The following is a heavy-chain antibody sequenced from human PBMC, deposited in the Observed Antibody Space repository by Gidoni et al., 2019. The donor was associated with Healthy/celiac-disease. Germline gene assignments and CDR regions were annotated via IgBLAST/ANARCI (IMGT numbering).Heavy chain of an antibody. CDR2: ISGSGGST. J-gene: IGHJ6*02. D-gene: IGHD6-19*01. CDR3: AKDRATGSSGWPLGYYYYGMDV. Sequence: EVQLLESGGGLVQPGGSLRLSCAASGFTFSSYAMSWVPQAPGKGLGCVSAISGSGGSTYYADSVKGRFTISRDNSKNTLYLQMNSLRAEDTAVYYCAKDRATGSSGWPLGYYYYGMDVWGQGTTVTVSS. CDR1: GFTFSSYA. V-gene: IGHV3-23*01.